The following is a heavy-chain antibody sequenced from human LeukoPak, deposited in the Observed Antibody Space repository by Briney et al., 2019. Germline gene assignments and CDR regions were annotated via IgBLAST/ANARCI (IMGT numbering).Heavy chain of an antibody. J-gene: IGHJ4*02. Sequence: GASVKVSCKASGYTFTSYGISWVRQAPGQGLEWMGIINPSGGSTSYAQKFQGRVTMTRDTSTSTVYMELSSLRSEDTAVYYCAREFYYESSAYGFEYWGQGTLVTVSS. CDR3: AREFYYESSAYGFEY. V-gene: IGHV1-46*01. CDR2: INPSGGST. D-gene: IGHD3-22*01. CDR1: GYTFTSYG.